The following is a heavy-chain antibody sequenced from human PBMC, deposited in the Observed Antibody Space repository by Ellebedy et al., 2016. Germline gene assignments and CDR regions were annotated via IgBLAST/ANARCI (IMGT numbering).Heavy chain of an antibody. CDR3: ARDDTVADAFDI. CDR1: GGSISSSSYY. D-gene: IGHD6-19*01. Sequence: SETLSLTCTVSGGSISSSSYYWSWLRQPPGMGLEWIGYIYYSGSTNYNPTLKSRVTISVDTSKNQFSLKLSSVTAADTAVYYCARDDTVADAFDIWGQGTMVTVSS. V-gene: IGHV4-61*01. CDR2: IYYSGST. J-gene: IGHJ3*02.